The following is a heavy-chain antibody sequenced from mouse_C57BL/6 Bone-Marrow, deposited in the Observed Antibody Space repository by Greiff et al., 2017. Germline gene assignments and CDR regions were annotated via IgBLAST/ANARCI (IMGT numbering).Heavy chain of an antibody. CDR3: SGGYQFFDY. J-gene: IGHJ2*01. CDR1: GFSLTSYG. CDR2: ICGGGST. V-gene: IGHV2-2*01. D-gene: IGHD1-1*02. Sequence: QVHVKQSGPGLVQPSQSLSITCTVSGFSLTSYGVHWVRQSPGKGLEWLGVICGGGSTAYNAAFISRLSISKDNSKSQVFFKMNSLQADDTAIYYCSGGYQFFDYWGQGTTLTVSS.